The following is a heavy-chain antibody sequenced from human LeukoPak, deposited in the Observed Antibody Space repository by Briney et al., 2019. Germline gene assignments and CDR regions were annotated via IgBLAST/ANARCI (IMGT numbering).Heavy chain of an antibody. CDR3: AKDRRETRGKAAGTSYYYYGMDV. CDR1: GFTFSSYA. J-gene: IGHJ6*02. Sequence: GGSLRLSCAASGFTFSSYAMSWVRQAPGKGLEWVSAISGSGGSTYYADSVKGRFTISRDNSKNTLYLQMNSLRAEDTAVYYCAKDRRETRGKAAGTSYYYYGMDVWGQGTTVTVSS. D-gene: IGHD6-13*01. CDR2: ISGSGGST. V-gene: IGHV3-23*01.